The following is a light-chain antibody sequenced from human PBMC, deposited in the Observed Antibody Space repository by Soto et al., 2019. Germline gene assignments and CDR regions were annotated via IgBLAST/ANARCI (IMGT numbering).Light chain of an antibody. V-gene: IGKV1-5*03. CDR3: QQYNSYSQST. CDR2: KAS. Sequence: DIQMTQSPSTLSASVGDRVTITCRASQSISSWLAWYQQKPRKAPKLLIHKASSLESGVPSRFSGSGSGTEFTLTISSLQPDDFATYYCQQYNSYSQSTFGQGTKLEIK. J-gene: IGKJ2*01. CDR1: QSISSW.